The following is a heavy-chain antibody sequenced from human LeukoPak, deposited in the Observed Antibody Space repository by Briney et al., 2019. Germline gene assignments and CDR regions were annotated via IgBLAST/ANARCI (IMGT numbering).Heavy chain of an antibody. J-gene: IGHJ3*02. CDR2: INHSGST. Sequence: SETLPLTCAVYGGSFSGYYWSWIRQPPGKGLEWIGEINHSGSTNYNPSLKSRVTISVDTSKNQFSLKLSSVTAADTAVYYCARDHIGGSGSQGAFDIWGQGTMVTVSS. V-gene: IGHV4-34*01. CDR3: ARDHIGGSGSQGAFDI. D-gene: IGHD3-10*01. CDR1: GGSFSGYY.